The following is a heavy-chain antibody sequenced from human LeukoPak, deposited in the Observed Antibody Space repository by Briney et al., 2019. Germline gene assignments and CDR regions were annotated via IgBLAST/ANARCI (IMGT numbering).Heavy chain of an antibody. CDR3: AKGGGYYPLTD. Sequence: PGGSLRLSPAAPGFTFRSSAMSWVRPAPGKGLEWVSAISGSGGSTYYADSVNGRFTISRDNSKNTLYLQMNSLRAEDTAVYYCAKGGGYYPLTDWGQGTLVTVSS. V-gene: IGHV3-23*01. CDR1: GFTFRSSA. CDR2: ISGSGGST. J-gene: IGHJ4*02. D-gene: IGHD3-22*01.